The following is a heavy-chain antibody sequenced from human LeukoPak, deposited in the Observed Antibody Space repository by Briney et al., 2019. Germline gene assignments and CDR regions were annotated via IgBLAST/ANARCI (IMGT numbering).Heavy chain of an antibody. CDR1: GFTFSSYN. Sequence: GGSLRLSCAASGFTFSSYNMNWVRQAPGKGLEWVSSISTSSGYIYYADSLKGRFTISKDSSKTILYLQMNSLRAEDAAVYFRAKGSAAGRPYYFDYWGQGTLVTVSS. D-gene: IGHD6-25*01. CDR3: AKGSAAGRPYYFDY. CDR2: ISTSSGYI. J-gene: IGHJ4*02. V-gene: IGHV3-21*04.